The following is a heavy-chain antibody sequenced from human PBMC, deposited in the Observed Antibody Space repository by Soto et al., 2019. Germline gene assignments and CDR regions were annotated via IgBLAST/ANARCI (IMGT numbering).Heavy chain of an antibody. CDR3: ARRLRYCSGGSCQRAYFDY. CDR1: GGSISSSSYY. V-gene: IGHV4-39*01. Sequence: SETLSLTCTVSGGSISSSSYYWGWIRQPPGKGLEWIGSIYYSGSTYYNPSLKSRVTISVDTSKNQFSLKLSSVTAADTAVYYCARRLRYCSGGSCQRAYFDYWGQGTLVTVSS. CDR2: IYYSGST. J-gene: IGHJ4*02. D-gene: IGHD2-15*01.